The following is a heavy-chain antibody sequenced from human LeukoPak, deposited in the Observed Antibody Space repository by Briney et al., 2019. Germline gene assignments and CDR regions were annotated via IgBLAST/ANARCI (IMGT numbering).Heavy chain of an antibody. CDR3: ARLHLPDAFDI. CDR2: IYYSGST. V-gene: IGHV4-59*08. Sequence: SETLSLTCTVSGGSISGYYWSWIRQPPGKGLEWIGYIYYSGSTNYNPSLKSRVTISVDTSKNQFSLKLSSVTAADTAVYYCARLHLPDAFDIWGQGTMVTVSS. J-gene: IGHJ3*02. CDR1: GGSISGYY.